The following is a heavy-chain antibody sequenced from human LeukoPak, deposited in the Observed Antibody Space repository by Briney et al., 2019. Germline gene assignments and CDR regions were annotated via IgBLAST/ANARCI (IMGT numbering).Heavy chain of an antibody. Sequence: GASVKVSCKVSGYTFTELSMHWVRQAPGKGLEWMGGFDPEDGETIYAQKFQGRVTMTEDTSTDTAYMELSSLRSEDTAVYYCATERPFGEQWLVRSFDYWGQGTLVTVSS. CDR2: FDPEDGET. CDR1: GYTFTELS. CDR3: ATERPFGEQWLVRSFDY. D-gene: IGHD6-19*01. J-gene: IGHJ4*02. V-gene: IGHV1-24*01.